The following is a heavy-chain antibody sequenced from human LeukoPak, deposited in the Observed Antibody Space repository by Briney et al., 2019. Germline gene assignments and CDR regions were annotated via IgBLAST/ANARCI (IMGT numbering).Heavy chain of an antibody. Sequence: KPSETLSLTCTVSGVSISSYYWSWIRQPAGKGLEWIGRIYTSGSTNYNPSLKSRVTMSVDTSKNQFSLKLSSVTAADTAVYYCAREGQYQLLYAFDYWGQGTLVTVSS. V-gene: IGHV4-4*07. CDR2: IYTSGST. CDR3: AREGQYQLLYAFDY. CDR1: GVSISSYY. D-gene: IGHD2-2*02. J-gene: IGHJ4*02.